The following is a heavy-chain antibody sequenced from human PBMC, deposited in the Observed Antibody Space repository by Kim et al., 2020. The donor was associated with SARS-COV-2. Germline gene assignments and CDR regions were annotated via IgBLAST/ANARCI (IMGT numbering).Heavy chain of an antibody. CDR3: ARQSRMVRGVICDY. J-gene: IGHJ4*02. Sequence: SETLSLTCTVSGGSISSSSYYWGWIRQPPGKGLEWIGSIYYSGSTYYNPSLKSRVTISVDTSKNQFSLKLSSVTAADTAVYYCARQSRMVRGVICDYWGQGTLVTVSS. D-gene: IGHD3-10*01. CDR2: IYYSGST. V-gene: IGHV4-39*01. CDR1: GGSISSSSYY.